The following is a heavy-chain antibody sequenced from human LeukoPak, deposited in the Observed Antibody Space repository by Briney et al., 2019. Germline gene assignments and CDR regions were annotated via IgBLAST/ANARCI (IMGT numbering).Heavy chain of an antibody. CDR3: ARHQTVLLWFGESGPIDY. CDR2: IYYSGST. J-gene: IGHJ4*02. Sequence: PSETLSLTCTVSGGPISSSSYYWGWIRQPPGKGLEWIGSIYYSGSTYYNPSLKSRVTISVDTSKNQFSLKLSSVTAADTAVYYCARHQTVLLWFGESGPIDYWGQGTLVTVSS. V-gene: IGHV4-39*01. CDR1: GGPISSSSYY. D-gene: IGHD3-10*01.